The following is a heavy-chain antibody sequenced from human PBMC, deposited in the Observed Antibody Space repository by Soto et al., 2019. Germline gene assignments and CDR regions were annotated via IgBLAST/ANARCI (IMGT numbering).Heavy chain of an antibody. CDR1: GFTVSSNY. D-gene: IGHD3-22*01. CDR2: IYSGGST. CDR3: ARAIAARPKYYDSSGTYGMDV. Sequence: SVGSLRLSCAASGFTVSSNYMSWVRQAPGKGLEWVSVIYSGGSTYYADSVKGRFTTSRDNSKNTLYLQMNSLRAEDTAVYYCARAIAARPKYYDSSGTYGMDVWGQGTTVTVSS. J-gene: IGHJ6*02. V-gene: IGHV3-53*01.